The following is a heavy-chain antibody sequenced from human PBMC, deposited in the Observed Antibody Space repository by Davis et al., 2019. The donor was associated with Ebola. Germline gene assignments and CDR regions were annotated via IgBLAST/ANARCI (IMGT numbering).Heavy chain of an antibody. V-gene: IGHV1-69*04. Sequence: SVKVSCKASGGTFSSYAISWVRQAPGQGLEWMGRIIPILGIANYAQKFQGRVTITADKSTSTAYMELSSLRSEDTAVYYCAREAPGQGLYYGMDVWGQGTTVTVSS. CDR2: IIPILGIA. J-gene: IGHJ6*02. CDR1: GGTFSSYA. CDR3: AREAPGQGLYYGMDV.